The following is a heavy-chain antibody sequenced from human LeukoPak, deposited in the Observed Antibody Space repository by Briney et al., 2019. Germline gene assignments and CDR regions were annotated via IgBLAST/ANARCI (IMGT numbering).Heavy chain of an antibody. D-gene: IGHD1-1*01. CDR1: GFTVSSNY. Sequence: GGSLRLSCAASGFTVSSNYMSWVRQAPGKGLEWVSVIYSGGSTYYADSVKGRFTISGDNSKNTLYLQMNSLRAEDTAVYYCARPGTTEYYAFDIWGQGTMVTVSS. CDR2: IYSGGST. V-gene: IGHV3-53*01. J-gene: IGHJ3*02. CDR3: ARPGTTEYYAFDI.